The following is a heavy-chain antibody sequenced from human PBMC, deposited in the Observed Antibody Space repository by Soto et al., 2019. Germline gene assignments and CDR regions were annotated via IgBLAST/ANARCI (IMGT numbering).Heavy chain of an antibody. Sequence: QVQLVQSGGEVKKPGASVKVSCKASGYTFTIYGINWVRQAPGQGLEWMGWISPDNGNTNYAQKLQGRVTMTTDTSTSTAYMELRSLRSDDTAVYYWARALGYSGYAGMDVWGQGTTVTVSS. J-gene: IGHJ6*02. CDR2: ISPDNGNT. CDR3: ARALGYSGYAGMDV. D-gene: IGHD5-12*01. CDR1: GYTFTIYG. V-gene: IGHV1-18*01.